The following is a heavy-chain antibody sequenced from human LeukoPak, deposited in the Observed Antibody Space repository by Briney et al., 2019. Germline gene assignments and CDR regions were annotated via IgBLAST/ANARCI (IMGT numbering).Heavy chain of an antibody. Sequence: PGGSLRLSCAASGFTFSSYAMHWVRQAPGKGLEWVAVISYDGSNKYYADSVKGRFTISRDNSKNTLYLQMNSLRAEDTAVYYCARDGDQPPTHVFDYWGQGTLVTVSS. D-gene: IGHD2-2*01. CDR1: GFTFSSYA. J-gene: IGHJ4*02. CDR2: ISYDGSNK. CDR3: ARDGDQPPTHVFDY. V-gene: IGHV3-30-3*01.